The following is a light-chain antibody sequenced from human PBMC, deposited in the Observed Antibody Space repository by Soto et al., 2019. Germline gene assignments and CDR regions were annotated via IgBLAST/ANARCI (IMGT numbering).Light chain of an antibody. CDR2: GAS. CDR3: QQYGSSPLT. V-gene: IGKV3-20*01. J-gene: IGKJ4*01. Sequence: TQSPASLIMPRGHRATLSCTASQSVSSYLAWYQQKPGQGPRLLIYGASSRATGIPDRFSGSGSGTDFTLTISRLEPEDFVVYYCQQYGSSPLTFGGGTKVDIK. CDR1: QSVSSY.